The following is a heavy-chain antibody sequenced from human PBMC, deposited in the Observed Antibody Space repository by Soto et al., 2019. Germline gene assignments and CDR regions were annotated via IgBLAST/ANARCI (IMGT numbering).Heavy chain of an antibody. CDR1: GFSLSTSGVG. V-gene: IGHV2-5*02. CDR2: IYWDDDK. J-gene: IGHJ4*02. D-gene: IGHD2-15*01. Sequence: QITLKESGPTLVKPTQTLTLTCTFSGFSLSTSGVGVGWIRQPPGKALEWLALIYWDDDKRYSPSLKSRLTITKDPAKNPRVLTMTNVDPVDTATYYCAHRPSYCSGGSCYSGFDYWGQGTLVTVSS. CDR3: AHRPSYCSGGSCYSGFDY.